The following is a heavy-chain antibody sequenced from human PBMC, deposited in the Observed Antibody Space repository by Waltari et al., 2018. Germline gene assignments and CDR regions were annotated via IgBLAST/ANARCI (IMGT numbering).Heavy chain of an antibody. V-gene: IGHV3-30*02. CDR2: IRYDGSNK. Sequence: QVQLVESGGGVVQPGGSLRLSCAASGFTFSSYGMHWCRQAPGKGLEWVAFIRYDGSNKYYADSVKGRFTISRDNSKNTLYLQMNSLRAEDTAVYYCAKDGGPGEDSSGWSDYWGQGTLVTVSS. CDR3: AKDGGPGEDSSGWSDY. CDR1: GFTFSSYG. J-gene: IGHJ4*02. D-gene: IGHD6-19*01.